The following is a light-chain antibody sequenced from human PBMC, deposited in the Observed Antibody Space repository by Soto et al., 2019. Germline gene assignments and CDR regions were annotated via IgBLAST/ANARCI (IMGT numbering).Light chain of an antibody. V-gene: IGKV1-6*01. CDR1: QEIRDD. Sequence: AIQMTQSPSSLSASVGDRVTITCRATQEIRDDLGWYQQKPGKAPKLLIYAASSLQSEDPSRFSGSGSGTAFTLTTSSLQPEDVATSFCLQDHAFPLTFGGGTKVEIK. J-gene: IGKJ4*01. CDR2: AAS. CDR3: LQDHAFPLT.